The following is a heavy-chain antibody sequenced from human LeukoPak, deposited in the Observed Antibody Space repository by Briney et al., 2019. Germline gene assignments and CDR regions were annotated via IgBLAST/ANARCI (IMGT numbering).Heavy chain of an antibody. Sequence: AGGSLRLSCAASGFTFSSYGMHWVRQAPGKGLEWVAVISYDGSNKYYADSVKGRFTISRDNSKNTLYLQMNSLRAEDTAVYYCAKVGATEIAASPMDVWGKGTTVTVSS. D-gene: IGHD6-13*01. CDR1: GFTFSSYG. CDR3: AKVGATEIAASPMDV. CDR2: ISYDGSNK. V-gene: IGHV3-30*18. J-gene: IGHJ6*03.